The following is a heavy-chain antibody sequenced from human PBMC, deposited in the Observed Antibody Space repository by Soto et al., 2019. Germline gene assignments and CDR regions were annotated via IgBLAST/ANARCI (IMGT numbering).Heavy chain of an antibody. CDR2: INHSGST. J-gene: IGHJ5*02. V-gene: IGHV4-34*01. D-gene: IGHD3-3*01. CDR1: GGSFSGYY. CDR3: ARGKRLTIFHLNWFDP. Sequence: QVQLQQWGAGLLKPSETLSLTCAVYGGSFSGYYWSWIRQPPGKGLEWIGEINHSGSTNYNPSLKSRVPISVDTSKNQFSLKLSSVTAADTAVYYCARGKRLTIFHLNWFDPWGQGTLVTVSA.